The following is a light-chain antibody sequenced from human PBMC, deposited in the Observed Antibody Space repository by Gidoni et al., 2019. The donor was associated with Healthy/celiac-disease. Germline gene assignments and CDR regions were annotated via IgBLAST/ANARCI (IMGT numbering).Light chain of an antibody. CDR2: GNS. CDR3: KSYDSSLSGSV. CDR1: SSNIGAGYD. Sequence: QSVLTQPPSVSGAPGQRVTISCTGSSSNIGAGYDVHWYQRLPGTAPKLLIYGNSNRPSGVPDRFSGSKSGTSASLAITGLQAEDEADYYCKSYDSSLSGSVIGGGTKLTVL. J-gene: IGLJ2*01. V-gene: IGLV1-40*01.